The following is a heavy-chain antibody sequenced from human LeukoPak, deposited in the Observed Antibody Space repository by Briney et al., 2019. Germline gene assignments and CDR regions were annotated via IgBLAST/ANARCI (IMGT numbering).Heavy chain of an antibody. Sequence: GGSLRLSCAASGFTVRSNYMSWVRQAPGKGLEWVSVIYSGGSTYYADSVKGRFTISRDNSKNTVYLQMNSLRAEDTAMYYCARLDYYDFHFEYWGQGTLVTVSS. CDR1: GFTVRSNY. CDR2: IYSGGST. D-gene: IGHD3-22*01. V-gene: IGHV3-53*01. J-gene: IGHJ4*02. CDR3: ARLDYYDFHFEY.